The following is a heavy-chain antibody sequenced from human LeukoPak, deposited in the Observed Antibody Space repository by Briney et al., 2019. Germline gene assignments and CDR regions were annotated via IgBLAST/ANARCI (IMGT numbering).Heavy chain of an antibody. CDR2: ISSNGGST. J-gene: IGHJ4*02. D-gene: IGHD6-13*01. CDR3: ARGYSSSWYGHLDY. Sequence: GGSLRLSCAASGFTFSSYAMHWVRQAPGKGLEYVSAISSNGGSTYYANSVKGRFTISRDNSKNTLYLQMGSLRAEDMAVYYCARGYSSSWYGHLDYWGQGTLVTVSS. V-gene: IGHV3-64*01. CDR1: GFTFSSYA.